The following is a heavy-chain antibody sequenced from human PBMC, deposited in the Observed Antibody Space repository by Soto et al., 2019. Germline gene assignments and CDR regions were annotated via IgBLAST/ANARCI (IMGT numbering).Heavy chain of an antibody. CDR1: GCSITTSVL. Sequence: VQLTASGPGLLRPSGSLSLTCDVSGCSITTSVLWPWVRQFLGRGLAWIGEIAHDGHTNYNPSLSGRVTMSVDLSNSQFSLNVASVNAADTAVYFCAGGRDYDYWGQGTLVTVSS. J-gene: IGHJ4*02. D-gene: IGHD1-26*01. CDR2: IAHDGHT. CDR3: AGGRDYDY. V-gene: IGHV4-4*02.